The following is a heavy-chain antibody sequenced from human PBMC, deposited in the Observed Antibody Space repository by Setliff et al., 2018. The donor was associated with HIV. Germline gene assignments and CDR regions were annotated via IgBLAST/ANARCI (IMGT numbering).Heavy chain of an antibody. J-gene: IGHJ1*01. CDR2: INQDGSEK. Sequence: GGSLRLSCAASGFTFSTYWVIWVRQAPGKGLEWVANINQDGSEKNYVDSVKGRFTISRDNAKNSLSLQMNSLRAEDTAVYYCARDSSSWSWAEYFQFWGQGTRSPSPQ. D-gene: IGHD6-13*01. CDR1: GFTFSTYW. CDR3: ARDSSSWSWAEYFQF. V-gene: IGHV3-7*01.